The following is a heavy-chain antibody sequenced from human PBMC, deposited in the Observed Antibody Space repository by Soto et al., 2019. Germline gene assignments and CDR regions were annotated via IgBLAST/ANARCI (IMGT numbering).Heavy chain of an antibody. D-gene: IGHD2-21*02. CDR2: IYYSGST. CDR1: GGSTSTRQYY. J-gene: IGHJ5*02. Sequence: LSLTCTVTGGSTSTRQYYWRWIRQPPGKGLEWIGYIYYSGSTYYNPSLKSRVTISVDTSKNQFSLKVSSVTAADTAVYYCARAMVVTQNWFDPWGQGTLVTVSS. CDR3: ARAMVVTQNWFDP. V-gene: IGHV4-30-4*01.